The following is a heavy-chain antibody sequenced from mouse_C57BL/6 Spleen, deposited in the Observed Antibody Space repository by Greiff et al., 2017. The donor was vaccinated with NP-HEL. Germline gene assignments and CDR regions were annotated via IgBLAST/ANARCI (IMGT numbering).Heavy chain of an antibody. CDR1: GFTFSSYA. V-gene: IGHV5-4*01. D-gene: IGHD1-1*01. CDR3: ARDTTTVVVHWYFDV. Sequence: EVQRVESGGGLVKPGGSLKLSCAASGFTFSSYAMSWVRQTPEKRLEWVATISDGGSYTYYPDNVKGRFTISRDNAKNNLYLQRSHLKSEDTAMYYCARDTTTVVVHWYFDVWGTGTTVTVSS. CDR2: ISDGGSYT. J-gene: IGHJ1*03.